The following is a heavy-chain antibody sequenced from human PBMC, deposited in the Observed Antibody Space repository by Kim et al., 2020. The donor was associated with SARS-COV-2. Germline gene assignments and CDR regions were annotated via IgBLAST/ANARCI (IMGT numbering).Heavy chain of an antibody. CDR1: GFTFSSYA. D-gene: IGHD3-10*01. V-gene: IGHV3-30-3*01. CDR3: SRDFVPGLFSGDKRDC. J-gene: IGHJ4*02. Sequence: GGSLRLSCAASGFTFSSYAMHWVRQAPGKGLEGVAVISYDGSNKYYADSVKGRFTISRDNSKNTLYLQMNSLRAEDTAVYYCSRDFVPGLFSGDKRDCWGQGTLGTVSS. CDR2: ISYDGSNK.